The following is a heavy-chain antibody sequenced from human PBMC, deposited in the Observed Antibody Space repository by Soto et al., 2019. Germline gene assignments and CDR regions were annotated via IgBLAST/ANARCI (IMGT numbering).Heavy chain of an antibody. CDR1: GGSISSGGYY. CDR2: IYYSGST. V-gene: IGHV4-31*03. CDR3: ARVKFGYCSGGSCHNRAFDI. D-gene: IGHD2-15*01. Sequence: TSETLSLTCTVSGGSISSGGYYWSWIRQHPGKGLEWIGYIYYSGSTYYNPSLKSRVTISVDTSKNQFSLKLSSVTAADTAVYYCARVKFGYCSGGSCHNRAFDIWGQGTMVTVSS. J-gene: IGHJ3*02.